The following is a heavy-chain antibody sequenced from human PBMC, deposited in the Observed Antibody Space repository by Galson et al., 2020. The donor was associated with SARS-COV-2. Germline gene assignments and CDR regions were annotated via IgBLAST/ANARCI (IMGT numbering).Heavy chain of an antibody. D-gene: IGHD1-26*01. J-gene: IGHJ4*02. CDR2: ISSDGSNS. CDR3: ARGGEWELPYYVDY. Sequence: GGSLRLSCAASGFTFSNYVMHWVRQAPGKGPEWVAVISSDGSNSFYADSLQGRFTISRDNSKSTLYLQMNSLRAEDTAVYYCARGGEWELPYYVDYWGQRTLVTVSS. CDR1: GFTFSNYV. V-gene: IGHV3-30*04.